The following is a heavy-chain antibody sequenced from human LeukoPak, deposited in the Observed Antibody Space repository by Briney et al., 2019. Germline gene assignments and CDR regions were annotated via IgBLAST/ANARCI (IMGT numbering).Heavy chain of an antibody. Sequence: GASVKVSCKASGYTFTSYHMHWVRQAPGQGLEWMGIINPSGGSTSYAQKFQGRVTMTRDTSTSTVYMELSSLRSEDTAVYYCAAYSSSSLYFDYWGQGTLVTVSS. J-gene: IGHJ4*02. D-gene: IGHD6-6*01. CDR3: AAYSSSSLYFDY. V-gene: IGHV1-46*01. CDR2: INPSGGST. CDR1: GYTFTSYH.